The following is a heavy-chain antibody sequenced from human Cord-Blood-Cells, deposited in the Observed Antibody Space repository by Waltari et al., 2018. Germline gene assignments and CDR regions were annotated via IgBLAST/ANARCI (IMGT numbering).Heavy chain of an antibody. CDR1: GGSISSGSYY. CDR3: ARSANDFWSGYYFDY. CDR2: IYYSGST. D-gene: IGHD3-3*01. J-gene: IGHJ4*02. Sequence: QLQLQESGPGLVKPSETLSLTCTVSGGSISSGSYYWGWIRQPPGKGLEWIGSIYYSGSTYYNPSLKSRVTISVDTSKNQFSLKLSSVTAADTAVYYCARSANDFWSGYYFDYWGQGTLVTVSS. V-gene: IGHV4-39*01.